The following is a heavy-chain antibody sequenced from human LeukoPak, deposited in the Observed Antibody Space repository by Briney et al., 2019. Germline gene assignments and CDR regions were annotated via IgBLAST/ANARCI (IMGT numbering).Heavy chain of an antibody. Sequence: ASVKVSCKASGYTFTGYYIHWVRQAPGQGLEWMGWINPNSGGTNYAQKFQGRVTMTRDTSISTAYMELSRLRSDDTAVYYCARSHGYSWDFDYWGQGTLVTVSS. CDR3: ARSHGYSWDFDY. V-gene: IGHV1-2*02. D-gene: IGHD5-18*01. J-gene: IGHJ4*02. CDR2: INPNSGGT. CDR1: GYTFTGYY.